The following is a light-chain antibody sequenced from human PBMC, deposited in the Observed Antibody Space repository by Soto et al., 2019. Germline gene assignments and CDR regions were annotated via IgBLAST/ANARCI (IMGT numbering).Light chain of an antibody. CDR1: SGHSSYA. V-gene: IGLV4-69*01. J-gene: IGLJ3*02. Sequence: QSVLTQSPSASASLGASVKLTCTLSSGHSSYAIAWHQQQPEKGPRYLMKLNSDGSHSKGDGIPDRFSGSSSGAERYLTISSLQSEDEADYYCQTWGTGIQWVFGGWTKLTVL. CDR2: LNSDGSH. CDR3: QTWGTGIQWV.